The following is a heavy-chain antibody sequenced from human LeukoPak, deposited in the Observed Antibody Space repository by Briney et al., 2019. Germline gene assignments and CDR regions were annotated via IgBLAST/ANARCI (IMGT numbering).Heavy chain of an antibody. V-gene: IGHV1-2*02. D-gene: IGHD4-17*01. CDR1: GYTFTGYY. J-gene: IGHJ3*02. CDR2: INPNSGGT. CDR3: ARGRGMTTVTALYAFDI. Sequence: ASVKVSCKASGYTFTGYYMHWVRQAPGQGLEWMGWINPNSGGTNYAQKFQGRVTMTRDTSISTAYMELSRLRSDDTAVYYCARGRGMTTVTALYAFDIWGQGTMVTVSS.